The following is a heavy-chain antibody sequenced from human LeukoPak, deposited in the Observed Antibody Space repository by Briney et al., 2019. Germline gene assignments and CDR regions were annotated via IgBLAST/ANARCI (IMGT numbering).Heavy chain of an antibody. V-gene: IGHV3-23*01. CDR2: ISASGGST. CDR3: ARDPRYYYDSSGYAFDI. CDR1: GFTFSSYA. J-gene: IGHJ3*02. D-gene: IGHD3-22*01. Sequence: GGSLRLSCAASGFTFSSYAMSWVRQAPGKGLEWVSGISASGGSTYYADSVKGRFTISRDNSKNTLYLQMNSLRAEDTAVYYCARDPRYYYDSSGYAFDIWGQGTMVTVSS.